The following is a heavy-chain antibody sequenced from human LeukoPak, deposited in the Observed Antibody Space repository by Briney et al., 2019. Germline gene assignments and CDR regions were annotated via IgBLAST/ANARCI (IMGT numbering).Heavy chain of an antibody. D-gene: IGHD2-15*01. CDR3: AREGTDIVVVVAATSYYFDY. V-gene: IGHV3-30-3*01. J-gene: IGHJ4*02. CDR2: ISYDGSNK. CDR1: GFTFNNYA. Sequence: AGGSLRLSCAASGFTFNNYAMTWVRQAPGKGLEWVAVISYDGSNKYYADSVKGRFTISRDNSKNTLYLQMNSLRAEDTAVYYCAREGTDIVVVVAATSYYFDYWGQGTLVTVSS.